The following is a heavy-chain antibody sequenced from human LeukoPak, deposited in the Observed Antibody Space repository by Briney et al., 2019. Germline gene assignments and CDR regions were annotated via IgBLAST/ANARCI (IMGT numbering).Heavy chain of an antibody. V-gene: IGHV3-13*01. CDR3: ARSFYGDYPY. J-gene: IGHJ4*02. CDR1: GFTFSRYD. D-gene: IGHD4-17*01. Sequence: GGSLRLSCAASGFTFSRYDMRWGRQVTGKGLGWVSSIKGRFTISRENAKNSLYLQMSSLSAGDTAVYYCARSFYGDYPYWGQGTLVTVPS. CDR2: I.